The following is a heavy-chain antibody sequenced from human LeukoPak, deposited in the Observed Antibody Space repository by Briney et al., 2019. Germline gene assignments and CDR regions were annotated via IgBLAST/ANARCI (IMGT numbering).Heavy chain of an antibody. CDR1: GFTFSSYA. CDR3: ANAARANLGSDY. Sequence: GESLRLSCAASGFTFSSYAMSWVRQAPGKGLEWVSAISGSGGSTYYADSVKGRFTISRDNSKNTLYLQMNSLRAEDTAVYYCANAARANLGSDYWGQGTLVTVSS. V-gene: IGHV3-23*01. J-gene: IGHJ4*02. D-gene: IGHD5-24*01. CDR2: ISGSGGST.